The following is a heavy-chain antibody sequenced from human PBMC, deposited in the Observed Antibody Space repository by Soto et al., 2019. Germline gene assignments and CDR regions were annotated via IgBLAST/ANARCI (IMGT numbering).Heavy chain of an antibody. V-gene: IGHV3-15*01. J-gene: IGHJ4*02. Sequence: TGGSLRLSCAASGFTFINAWMSWGRQAPGKGLEWVGRIKSKTDGGTTDYAAPVKGRFTISRDDSKNTLYLQMNSLKTEDTAVYYCTTAYYDSSGYSSGFFDYWGQGTLVTVSS. D-gene: IGHD3-22*01. CDR3: TTAYYDSSGYSSGFFDY. CDR2: IKSKTDGGTT. CDR1: GFTFINAW.